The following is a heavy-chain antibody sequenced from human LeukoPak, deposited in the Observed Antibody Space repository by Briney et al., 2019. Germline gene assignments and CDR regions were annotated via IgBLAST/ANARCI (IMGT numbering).Heavy chain of an antibody. V-gene: IGHV3-23*01. Sequence: PSGGSLRLSCVASGFTFSTYAMSWVRQAPGKGLEWVSAVGGANSITYYTDSVKGRFTVSRGNFKNTVYLQMNSLRAEDTAVYYCAKGFWRYLDYWGQGTLVTVSS. CDR2: VGGANSIT. CDR3: AKGFWRYLDY. CDR1: GFTFSTYA. D-gene: IGHD1-1*01. J-gene: IGHJ4*02.